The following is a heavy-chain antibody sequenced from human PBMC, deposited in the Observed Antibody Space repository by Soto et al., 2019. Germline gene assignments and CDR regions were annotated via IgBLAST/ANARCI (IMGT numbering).Heavy chain of an antibody. CDR3: TRGGTMGLNEY. D-gene: IGHD2-8*01. Sequence: GWSLRLSCAASGFTFSDSAMHLVRQASGKGLEWVARIRSKANSYLTAYAVSVEGRFSISRDDSKNTTYLEMNSLKTEDTAMYYCTRGGTMGLNEYWGQGTLVTVSS. CDR2: IRSKANSYLT. CDR1: GFTFSDSA. J-gene: IGHJ4*02. V-gene: IGHV3-73*01.